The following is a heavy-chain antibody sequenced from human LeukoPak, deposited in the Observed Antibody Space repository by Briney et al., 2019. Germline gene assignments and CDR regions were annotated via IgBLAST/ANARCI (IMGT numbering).Heavy chain of an antibody. V-gene: IGHV3-7*01. J-gene: IGHJ6*03. Sequence: GGSLRLSCAASGFTFDDYGMSWVRQAPGKGLEWVANIKLDGSEKYYVDSVKGRFTISRDNAKNSLYLQMNSLRAEDTAVYFCARELAAAAGTSNYYYYYYMDVWGKGTTVIVSS. CDR3: ARELAAAAGTSNYYYYYYMDV. CDR2: IKLDGSEK. CDR1: GFTFDDYG. D-gene: IGHD6-13*01.